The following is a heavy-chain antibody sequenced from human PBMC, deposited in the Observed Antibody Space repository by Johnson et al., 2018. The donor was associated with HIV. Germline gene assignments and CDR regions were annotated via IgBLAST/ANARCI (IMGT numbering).Heavy chain of an antibody. J-gene: IGHJ3*02. V-gene: IGHV3-13*01. CDR1: GFTFSSYD. CDR2: IGTAGDT. CDR3: ARPIARGASDI. D-gene: IGHD3-10*01. Sequence: VQLVESGGGLVQPGGSLRLSCAASGFTFSSYDMHWVRQATGKGLEWVSAIGTAGDTYYPGSVKGRFTISRENAKNSLYLQMKSLRVEDTAVYYCARPIARGASDIWGQGTMVTVSS.